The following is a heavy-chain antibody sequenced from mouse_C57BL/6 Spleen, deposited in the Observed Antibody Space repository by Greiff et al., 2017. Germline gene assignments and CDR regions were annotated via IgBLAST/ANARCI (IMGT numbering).Heavy chain of an antibody. CDR3: AREHYYGSSYRYYAMDY. V-gene: IGHV1-55*01. CDR1: GYTFTSYW. CDR2: IYPGSGST. D-gene: IGHD1-1*01. J-gene: IGHJ4*01. Sequence: VQLQQPGAELVKPGASVKMSCKASGYTFTSYWITWVKQRPGQGLEWIGDIYPGSGSTNYNEKFKSKATLTVDTSSSTAYMQLSSLTSEDSAVYYCAREHYYGSSYRYYAMDYWGQGTSVTVSS.